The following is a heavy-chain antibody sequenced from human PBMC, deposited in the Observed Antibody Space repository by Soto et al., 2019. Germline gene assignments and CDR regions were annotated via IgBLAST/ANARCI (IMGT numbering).Heavy chain of an antibody. CDR2: IYYSGST. D-gene: IGHD3-10*01. CDR3: ARGTYYYPI. J-gene: IGHJ3*02. Sequence: SETLSLTCTVSGGSISSYYWSWIRQPPGRGLEWIGYIYYSGSTNYSPSLRSRVTISVDTSKNQFSLKLSSVTAADTAVYYCARGTYYYPIWGQGTMVT. CDR1: GGSISSYY. V-gene: IGHV4-59*01.